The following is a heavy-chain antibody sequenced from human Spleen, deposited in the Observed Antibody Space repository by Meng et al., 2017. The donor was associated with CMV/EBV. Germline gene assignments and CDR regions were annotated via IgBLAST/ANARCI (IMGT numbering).Heavy chain of an antibody. CDR1: GFTFSSYE. CDR3: ARERGSGSPDHYYYGMDV. D-gene: IGHD3-10*01. Sequence: GGSLRLSCAASGFTFSSYEMNWVRQAPGKGLEWVSYISSSGSTIYYADSVEGRFTISRDNAKNSLYLQMNSLRAEDTAVYYCARERGSGSPDHYYYGMDVWGQGTTVTVSS. J-gene: IGHJ6*02. CDR2: ISSSGSTI. V-gene: IGHV3-48*03.